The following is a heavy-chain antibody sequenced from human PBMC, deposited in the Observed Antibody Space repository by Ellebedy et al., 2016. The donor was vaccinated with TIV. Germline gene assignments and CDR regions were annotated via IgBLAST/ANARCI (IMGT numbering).Heavy chain of an antibody. CDR3: ARDISIMEMV. Sequence: GESLKISCQASGFIFKQYSMNWVRQAPGKGLEWVASISTTGSLKYHAEPVRGRFTVSRDNAKDSLYLQMNNLRVEDTAVYYCARDISIMEMVWGQGDLVTVSS. V-gene: IGHV3-21*01. D-gene: IGHD5-24*01. CDR2: ISTTGSLK. CDR1: GFIFKQYS. J-gene: IGHJ1*01.